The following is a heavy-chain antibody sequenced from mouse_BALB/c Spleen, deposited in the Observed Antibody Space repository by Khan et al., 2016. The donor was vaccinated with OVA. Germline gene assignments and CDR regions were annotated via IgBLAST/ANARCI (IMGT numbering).Heavy chain of an antibody. Sequence: QVQLKQSGAELVRPGASVKLSCKASGYTFTSYWMNWVRQRPGQGLDWIGNINPSDSETHYNQMFKDKATLTVDKSSGTAHMQLSSLTSEDSAVYYCARREKYGYDPSWFAYWGQGTLVTVSA. CDR1: GYTFTSYW. CDR3: ARREKYGYDPSWFAY. J-gene: IGHJ3*01. CDR2: INPSDSET. D-gene: IGHD2-2*01. V-gene: IGHV1-61*01.